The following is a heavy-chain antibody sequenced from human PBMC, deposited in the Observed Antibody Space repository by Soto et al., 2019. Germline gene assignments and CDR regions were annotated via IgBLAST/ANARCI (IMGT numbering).Heavy chain of an antibody. CDR1: GFTFDDYA. J-gene: IGHJ6*02. V-gene: IGHV3-9*01. CDR3: AKDIAEGVVATIGANYYYYYGMDV. D-gene: IGHD5-12*01. Sequence: QPGGSLRLSCAASGFTFDDYAMHWVRQAPGKGLEWVSGISWNSGSIGYADSVKGRFTISRDNAKNSLYLQMNSLRAEDTALYYCAKDIAEGVVATIGANYYYYYGMDVWGQGTTVTVSS. CDR2: ISWNSGSI.